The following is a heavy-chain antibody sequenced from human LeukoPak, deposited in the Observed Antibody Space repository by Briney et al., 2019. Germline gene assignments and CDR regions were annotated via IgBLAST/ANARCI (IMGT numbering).Heavy chain of an antibody. J-gene: IGHJ4*02. D-gene: IGHD3-9*01. CDR3: ASLDILTGYSDY. CDR2: INHSGST. Sequence: NASETLSLTCAVYGGPFSGYYWSWIRQPPGKGLEWIGEINHSGSTNYNPSLKSRVTISVDTSKNQFSLKLSSVTAADTAVYYCASLDILTGYSDYWGQGTLVTVSS. CDR1: GGPFSGYY. V-gene: IGHV4-34*01.